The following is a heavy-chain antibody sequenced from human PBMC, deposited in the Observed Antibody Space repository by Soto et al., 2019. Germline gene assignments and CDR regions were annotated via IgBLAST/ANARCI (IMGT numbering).Heavy chain of an antibody. CDR2: IYYSGST. CDR3: AREVEQQLVRVWFDS. CDR1: GGSVSRGSYY. J-gene: IGHJ5*01. V-gene: IGHV4-61*01. D-gene: IGHD6-13*01. Sequence: PSETLSLTCTVSGGSVSRGSYYWSWIRQPPGKGLEWIGYIYYSGSTNYNPSLKGRVTISVDTSKNQFSLKLSSVTAADTAVYYCAREVEQQLVRVWFDSWGQGTLVTVSS.